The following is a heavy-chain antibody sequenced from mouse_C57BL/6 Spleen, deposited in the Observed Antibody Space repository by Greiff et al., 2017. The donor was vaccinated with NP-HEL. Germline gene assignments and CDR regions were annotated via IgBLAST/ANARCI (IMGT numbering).Heavy chain of an antibody. J-gene: IGHJ3*01. CDR1: GYSITSGYY. Sequence: EVQLQQSGPGLVKPSQSLSLTCSVSGYSITSGYYWNWIRQLPGNQLEWMGYIRYAGSNNYNPSLKNRIAITRDTSKNQFFLKLNSVTTEDTATYYCARGQLGRFAYWGQGTLVTVSA. CDR3: ARGQLGRFAY. CDR2: IRYAGSN. V-gene: IGHV3-6*01. D-gene: IGHD4-1*02.